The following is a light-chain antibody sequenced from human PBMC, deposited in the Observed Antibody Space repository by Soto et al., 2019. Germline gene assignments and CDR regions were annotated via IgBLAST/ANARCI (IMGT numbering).Light chain of an antibody. J-gene: IGKJ1*01. CDR3: QQYDNWWT. CDR2: AAS. V-gene: IGKV3-15*01. CDR1: QSVSSH. Sequence: EIVLTQSPATLSLSPGERATLSRRASQSVSSHLAWYQQKPGQAPRLLIYAASTRATGIPDRFSGSGSGTEFTLTISSLHSEDFGVYYCQQYDNWWTFGQGTKVDI.